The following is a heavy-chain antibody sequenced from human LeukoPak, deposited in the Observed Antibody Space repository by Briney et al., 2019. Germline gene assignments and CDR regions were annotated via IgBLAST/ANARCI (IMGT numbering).Heavy chain of an antibody. CDR1: GITFDKYA. Sequence: SGGSLRLSCEASGITFDKYAMTWVRQAPGKGLEWVSSIGGRGDHIYYAAYVKAPFPISRDNSKHTFFLQMTSLRAEDTALYYCATQSPDYSIGPSYGSFNIWGQGTMVTVSS. CDR3: ATQSPDYSIGPSYGSFNI. D-gene: IGHD3-10*01. J-gene: IGHJ3*02. V-gene: IGHV3-23*01. CDR2: IGGRGDHI.